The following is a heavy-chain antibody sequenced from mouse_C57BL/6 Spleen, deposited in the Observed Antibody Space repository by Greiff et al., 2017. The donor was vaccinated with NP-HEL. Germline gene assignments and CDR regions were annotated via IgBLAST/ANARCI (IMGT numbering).Heavy chain of an antibody. CDR1: GYSITSGYY. CDR3: ARGDIYDGYH. CDR2: ISYDGSN. Sequence: EVQLQQSGPGLVKPSQSLSLTCSVTGYSITSGYYWNWIRQFPGNKLEWMGYISYDGSNNYNPSLKNRISITRDTSKNQFFLKLNSVTTEDTATYYCARGDIYDGYHWGQGTLVTVSA. J-gene: IGHJ3*01. D-gene: IGHD2-3*01. V-gene: IGHV3-6*01.